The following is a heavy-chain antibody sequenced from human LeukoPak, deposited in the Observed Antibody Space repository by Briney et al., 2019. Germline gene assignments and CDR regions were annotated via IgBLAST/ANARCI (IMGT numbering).Heavy chain of an antibody. V-gene: IGHV3-30*04. Sequence: GGSLRLSCAASGFTFSSYAMHWVRQAPGKGLEWVAVISSDGSNKYYADSVKGRFTISRDNSKNTLYLQMNSLRAEDTAVYYCAREKGGIGIVVAPLDDAFDIWGQGTMVTVSS. J-gene: IGHJ3*02. CDR3: AREKGGIGIVVAPLDDAFDI. D-gene: IGHD2-2*01. CDR2: ISSDGSNK. CDR1: GFTFSSYA.